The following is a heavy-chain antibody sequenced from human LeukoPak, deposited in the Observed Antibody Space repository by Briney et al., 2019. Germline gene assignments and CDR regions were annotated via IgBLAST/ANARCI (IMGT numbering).Heavy chain of an antibody. CDR1: GGTFSSYA. Sequence: ASVKVSCKASGGTFSSYAISWVRQAPGQGLEWMGGIIPIFGTANYAQKFQGRVTITADESTSTAYMELSSLRSEDTAVYYCAGTVVTLSYRNDYWGQGTLVTVSS. CDR3: AGTVVTLSYRNDY. D-gene: IGHD4-23*01. CDR2: IIPIFGTA. V-gene: IGHV1-69*13. J-gene: IGHJ4*02.